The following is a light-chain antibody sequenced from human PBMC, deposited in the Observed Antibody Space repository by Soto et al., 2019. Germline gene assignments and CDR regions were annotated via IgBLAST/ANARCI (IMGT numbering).Light chain of an antibody. CDR3: QQYNNWSRT. CDR1: QSVSSN. CDR2: GAS. J-gene: IGKJ1*01. V-gene: IGKV3-15*01. Sequence: EIVMTQSPATLSVSPGERATLSCRASQSVSSNLAWYQQKPGQAPRLLIYGASTRATGIPARFSGSESGTEFTLTISSLQSEDFAVDYCQQYNNWSRTFGQGTKVEIK.